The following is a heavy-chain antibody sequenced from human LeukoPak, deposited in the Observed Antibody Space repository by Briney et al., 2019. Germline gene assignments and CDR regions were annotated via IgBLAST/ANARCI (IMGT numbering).Heavy chain of an antibody. D-gene: IGHD6-13*01. CDR1: GYTLTELS. CDR2: FDPEDGET. CDR3: ARESSIAAAGSTHTFDY. Sequence: GASVKVSCKVSGYTLTELSMHWVRQAPGKGLEWMGGFDPEDGETIYAQKFRGRVTMTEDTSTDTAYMELSSLRAEDTAVYYCARESSIAAAGSTHTFDYWGQGTLVTVSS. J-gene: IGHJ4*02. V-gene: IGHV1-24*01.